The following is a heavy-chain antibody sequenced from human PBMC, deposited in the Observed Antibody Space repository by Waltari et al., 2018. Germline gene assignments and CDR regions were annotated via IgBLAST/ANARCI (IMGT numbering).Heavy chain of an antibody. Sequence: DVQLVESGGGLVKPGGSLRLSCAASGFTFSYYTMNWVRQAPGKGLEWVSSVTSSGVYVHYTDSVKGRFTISRDNAKDSLYLQIHSLRAEDTAVYYCARGEVVIASPGQYYYYMDVWGRGTTVAVSS. D-gene: IGHD2-21*01. V-gene: IGHV3-21*01. CDR3: ARGEVVIASPGQYYYYMDV. CDR1: GFTFSYYT. J-gene: IGHJ6*03. CDR2: VTSSGVYV.